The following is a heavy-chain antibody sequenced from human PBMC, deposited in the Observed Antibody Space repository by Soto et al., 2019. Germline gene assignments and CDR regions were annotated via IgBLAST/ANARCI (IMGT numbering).Heavy chain of an antibody. D-gene: IGHD2-15*01. J-gene: IGHJ6*02. CDR2: INAGNGNT. CDR1: GYTFTSYA. Sequence: ASVKLSCKASGYTFTSYAMHLVRQAPGQRLEWMGWINAGNGNTKYSQKFQGRVTITRDTSASTAYMELSSLRSEDTAVYYCASGCSGGSCYPPYYGMDVWGQGTTVTVS. CDR3: ASGCSGGSCYPPYYGMDV. V-gene: IGHV1-3*01.